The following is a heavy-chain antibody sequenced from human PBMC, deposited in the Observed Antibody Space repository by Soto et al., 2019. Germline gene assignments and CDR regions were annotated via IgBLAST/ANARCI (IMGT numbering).Heavy chain of an antibody. CDR2: INPNGGVT. V-gene: IGHV1-2*04. CDR1: GDSFNDYY. J-gene: IGHJ6*03. D-gene: IGHD5-12*01. Sequence: QVQLVQSGAEVSKPGASVTVSCRSSGDSFNDYYIHWVRQAPGQGFEWMGWINPNGGVTKYAPKFQGWVSMTRDTSIRTVYMQLSRLRSDDTAVYYCARERGGATATLDYSYFYMDVWGTGTTVTVSS. CDR3: ARERGGATATLDYSYFYMDV.